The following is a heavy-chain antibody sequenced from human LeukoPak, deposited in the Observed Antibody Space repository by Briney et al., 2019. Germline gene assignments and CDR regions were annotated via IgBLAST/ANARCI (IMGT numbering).Heavy chain of an antibody. V-gene: IGHV4-39*01. CDR1: GGSISSSSYY. CDR2: IDYSGST. CDR3: ARTADNSFSWFDY. D-gene: IGHD2/OR15-2a*01. J-gene: IGHJ4*02. Sequence: PSETLSLTCTVSGGSISSSSYYWGWIRQPPGKGLEWIGTIDYSGSTYYNPSLKSRVTISVDTSKNQFSLKLSSVTAADTAVCYCARTADNSFSWFDYWGQGTLVTVSS.